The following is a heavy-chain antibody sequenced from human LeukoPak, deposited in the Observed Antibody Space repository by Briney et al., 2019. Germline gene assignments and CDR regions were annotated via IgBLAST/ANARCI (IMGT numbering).Heavy chain of an antibody. CDR2: MNPNSGNT. CDR1: GYTSTSYD. D-gene: IGHD3-22*01. Sequence: ASVKVSCKASGYTSTSYDINWVRQATGQGLEWMGWMNPNSGNTGYAQKFQGRVTMTRNTSISTAYMELSSLRSEDTAVYYCARVETAITMIVVDQYYFDYWGQGTLVTVSS. J-gene: IGHJ4*02. CDR3: ARVETAITMIVVDQYYFDY. V-gene: IGHV1-8*01.